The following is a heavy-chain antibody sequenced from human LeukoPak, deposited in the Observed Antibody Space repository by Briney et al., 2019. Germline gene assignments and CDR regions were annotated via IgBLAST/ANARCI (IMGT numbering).Heavy chain of an antibody. CDR1: GFTFSSYG. Sequence: QPGGSLRLSCAASGFTFSSYGMHWVRQAPGKGLEWVAVIWYDGSNKYYADSVKGRFTISRDNSKNTLYLQMNSLRAEDTAVYYCARDVYSSSSYGMDVWGQGTTVTVSS. CDR3: ARDVYSSSSYGMDV. J-gene: IGHJ6*02. CDR2: IWYDGSNK. V-gene: IGHV3-33*08. D-gene: IGHD6-13*01.